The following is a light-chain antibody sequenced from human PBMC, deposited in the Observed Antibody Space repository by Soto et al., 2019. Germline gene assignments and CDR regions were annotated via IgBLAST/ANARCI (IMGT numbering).Light chain of an antibody. Sequence: EILMTQSPATLSVSPGERATLSFSASQSVNSNLAWYQQKPGQAPRLLIYAVSTRPTGIPARFSGSGSGTEFTLTINSLQSEDFAVYYCQQYNNWPPTWTFGQGTKVDIK. V-gene: IGKV3-15*01. CDR2: AVS. J-gene: IGKJ1*01. CDR1: QSVNSN. CDR3: QQYNNWPPTWT.